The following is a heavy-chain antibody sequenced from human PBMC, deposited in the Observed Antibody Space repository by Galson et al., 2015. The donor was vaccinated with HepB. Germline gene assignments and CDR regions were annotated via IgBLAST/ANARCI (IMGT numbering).Heavy chain of an antibody. CDR1: GYTFTSYG. V-gene: IGHV1-18*04. Sequence: SVKVSCKASGYTFTSYGISWVRQAPGQGLEWMGWISAYNGNTNYAQKLQGRVTMTTDTSTSTAYMELRSLRSDDTAVYYCARGCGGDCYSKADAFDIWGQGTMVTVSS. D-gene: IGHD2-21*02. CDR3: ARGCGGDCYSKADAFDI. J-gene: IGHJ3*02. CDR2: ISAYNGNT.